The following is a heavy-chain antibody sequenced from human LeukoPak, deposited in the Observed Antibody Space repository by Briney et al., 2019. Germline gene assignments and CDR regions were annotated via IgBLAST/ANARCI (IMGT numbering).Heavy chain of an antibody. D-gene: IGHD1-1*01. CDR1: GFSFSNYA. Sequence: GGSLRLSCAASGFSFSNYAMHWVRQAPGKGLEWVAVIQYDGSSKYHADSVKGRFIISRDNSKNTVYLQMNSLRVEDTAVYYCAEDLKGSWTQDYWGQGTLVTVSS. V-gene: IGHV3-30*02. CDR3: AEDLKGSWTQDY. J-gene: IGHJ4*02. CDR2: IQYDGSSK.